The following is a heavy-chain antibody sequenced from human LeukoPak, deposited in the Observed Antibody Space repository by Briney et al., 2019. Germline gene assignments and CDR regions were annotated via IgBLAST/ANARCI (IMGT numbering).Heavy chain of an antibody. V-gene: IGHV4-34*01. Sequence: SETLSLTCAVYGGSFSGYYWSWIRQPPGKGLEWIGEINHSGSTNYNPSLKSRVTISVNTSKNLSSLRLSSVTAAETAGYNCARHYYDSSGYRPFDYWGQGTLVTVSS. CDR3: ARHYYDSSGYRPFDY. CDR2: INHSGST. D-gene: IGHD3-22*01. CDR1: GGSFSGYY. J-gene: IGHJ4*02.